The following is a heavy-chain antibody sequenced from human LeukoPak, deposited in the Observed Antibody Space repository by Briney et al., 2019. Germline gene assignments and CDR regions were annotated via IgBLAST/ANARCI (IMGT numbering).Heavy chain of an antibody. V-gene: IGHV4-39*07. CDR2: IYYSGST. J-gene: IGHJ5*02. CDR1: GGSISSSSYY. Sequence: PLETLSLTCTVSGGSISSSSYYWGWIRQPPGKGLEWIGSIYYSGSTYYNPSLKSRVTISVDTSKNQFSLKLSSVTAADTAVYYCARDKGQSYNDYHNWFDPWGQGALVTVSS. D-gene: IGHD4-11*01. CDR3: ARDKGQSYNDYHNWFDP.